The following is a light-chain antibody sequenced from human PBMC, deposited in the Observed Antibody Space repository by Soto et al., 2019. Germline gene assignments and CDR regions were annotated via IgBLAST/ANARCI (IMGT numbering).Light chain of an antibody. V-gene: IGKV3-20*01. CDR2: GTS. J-gene: IGKJ1*01. CDR3: QHYTDSLWT. Sequence: EIVLTQSPDTLSVSPGEGATLSCRASQTASSSYLAWYQQKPGQAPRLLIYGTSTRATGIPDRFSGSGSGTDFTLTISGLEPEDFAVYYCQHYTDSLWTFGQGTKVEIK. CDR1: QTASSSY.